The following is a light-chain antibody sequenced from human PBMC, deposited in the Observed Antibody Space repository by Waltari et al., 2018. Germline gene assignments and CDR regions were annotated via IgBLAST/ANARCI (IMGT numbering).Light chain of an antibody. CDR1: QNVDIY. CDR3: QQRKNWPPLT. V-gene: IGKV3-11*01. J-gene: IGKJ5*01. CDR2: DAS. Sequence: ETVLTQSPATLSLSPEERATLSCRASQNVDIYLAWYQQKHDQTPRLLIYDASNRATGIPARFSGSRSGTDFTLTISSLEPEDFAVYYCQQRKNWPPLTFGQGTRLDIK.